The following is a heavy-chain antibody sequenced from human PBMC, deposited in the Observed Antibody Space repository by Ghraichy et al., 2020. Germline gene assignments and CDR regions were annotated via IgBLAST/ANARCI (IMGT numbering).Heavy chain of an antibody. J-gene: IGHJ5*02. CDR1: GGSISSSSYY. Sequence: SENLYLTCTVSGGSISSSSYYWGWIRQPPGKGQEWIGSIYYSGSTYYNPSLKSRVTISVDTSKNQFSLKLSSVTAADTAVYYCARHEVDLGYCSGGSCYPLYYWFDPWGQGTLVTVSS. CDR2: IYYSGST. V-gene: IGHV4-39*01. D-gene: IGHD2-15*01. CDR3: ARHEVDLGYCSGGSCYPLYYWFDP.